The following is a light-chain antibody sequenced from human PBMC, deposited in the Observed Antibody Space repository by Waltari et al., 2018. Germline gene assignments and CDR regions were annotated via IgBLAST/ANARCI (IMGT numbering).Light chain of an antibody. CDR1: SSNIGDNY. J-gene: IGLJ3*02. Sequence: QSVLTQLPSASGTPGQGVTISCSGSSSNIGDNYVYWYQQFPGTSPKLLIHRNNQRPAGVPDRVSGAKSGTAAFLVISGRRSEDEADYHCATWDDSLSGWVFGGGTKVTVL. CDR3: ATWDDSLSGWV. CDR2: RNN. V-gene: IGLV1-47*01.